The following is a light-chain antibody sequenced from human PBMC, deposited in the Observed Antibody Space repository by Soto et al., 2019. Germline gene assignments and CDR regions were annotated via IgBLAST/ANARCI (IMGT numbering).Light chain of an antibody. Sequence: DVVMTQSPLSLPVTLGQPASISCRSSQSLVYSDGNTYLNWFHQRPGQSPRRLLYKVSNRDSGDPDRCSGSGSGTDFTLEISRVEAEDVGVYYCMQATNWPPYTFGQGTKLEIK. J-gene: IGKJ2*01. CDR2: KVS. V-gene: IGKV2-30*01. CDR1: QSLVYSDGNTY. CDR3: MQATNWPPYT.